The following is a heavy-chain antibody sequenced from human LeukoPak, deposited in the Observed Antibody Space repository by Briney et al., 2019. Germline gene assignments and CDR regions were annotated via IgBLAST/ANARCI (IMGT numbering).Heavy chain of an antibody. CDR3: ARDGLGRAVY. CDR2: IYYSGST. V-gene: IGHV4-39*07. D-gene: IGHD5/OR15-5a*01. Sequence: SETLSLTCTVSGGSIRRSSYYWGWIRQPPGKGLEWIGSIYYSGSTYYNPSLKSRVTISVDTSKNQFSLKLSSVTAADTAVYYCARDGLGRAVYWGQGTLVTVSS. J-gene: IGHJ4*02. CDR1: GGSIRRSSYY.